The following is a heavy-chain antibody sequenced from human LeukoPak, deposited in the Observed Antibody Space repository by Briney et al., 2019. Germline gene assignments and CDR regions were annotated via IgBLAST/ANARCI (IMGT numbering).Heavy chain of an antibody. V-gene: IGHV3-23*01. Sequence: GGSLRLSCAASGFTFSNYVMGWVRQAPGKGLEWVSGISGSGVTTYHADSVKGRFTISRDNSKNTLYLQMNSLRAEDTAVYYCTKALYCGGDCYSRDDYWGQGTLVTVSS. D-gene: IGHD2-21*02. CDR3: TKALYCGGDCYSRDDY. CDR2: ISGSGVTT. J-gene: IGHJ4*02. CDR1: GFTFSNYV.